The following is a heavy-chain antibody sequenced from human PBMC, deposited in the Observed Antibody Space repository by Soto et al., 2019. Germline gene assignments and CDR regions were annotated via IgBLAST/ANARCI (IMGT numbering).Heavy chain of an antibody. CDR3: ARAKSGGIYYFDY. CDR2: ISYDGSNK. V-gene: IGHV3-30-3*01. CDR1: GFTFSSYA. Sequence: PGGSLRLSCAASGFTFSSYAMHWVRQAPGKGLEWVAVISYDGSNKYYADSVKGRFTISRDNSKNTLYLQMNSLRAEDTAVYYCARAKSGGIYYFDYWGQGPLVTVSS. D-gene: IGHD1-26*01. J-gene: IGHJ4*02.